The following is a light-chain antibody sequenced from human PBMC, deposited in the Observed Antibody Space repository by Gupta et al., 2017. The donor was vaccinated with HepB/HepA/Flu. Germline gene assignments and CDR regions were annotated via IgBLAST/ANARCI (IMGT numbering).Light chain of an antibody. CDR2: GAA. CDR3: QQYGSSPS. CDR1: HIFSSSY. Sequence: IVLTQSPGPLSLSPGERATLSCSANHIFSSSYLAWYQQKPGEGPRLRIYGAARRATGSPDRLSGSGSGTDFTLTISRLEPEDFAVYYCQQYGSSPSFGQGTKLEIK. V-gene: IGKV3-20*01. J-gene: IGKJ2*01.